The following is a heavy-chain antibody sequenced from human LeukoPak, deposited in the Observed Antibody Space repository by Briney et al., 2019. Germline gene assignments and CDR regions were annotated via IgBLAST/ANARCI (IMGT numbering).Heavy chain of an antibody. CDR3: ARAINYYDSSGYYPGGFDYYYMDV. J-gene: IGHJ6*03. CDR1: GGPFSGYY. Sequence: ASETLSLTCAVYGGPFSGYYWSWVRQPPGKGLEWIGEINHSGSTNYNPSLKSRVTMSVDTSKNQFSLKLSSVTAADTAVYYCARAINYYDSSGYYPGGFDYYYMDVWGQGTLVTVSS. D-gene: IGHD3-22*01. CDR2: INHSGST. V-gene: IGHV4-34*01.